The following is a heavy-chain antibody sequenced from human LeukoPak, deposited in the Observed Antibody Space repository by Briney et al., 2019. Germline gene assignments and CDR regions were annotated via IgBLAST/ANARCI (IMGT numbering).Heavy chain of an antibody. D-gene: IGHD3-10*01. CDR2: ISYDGSNK. CDR3: AKDIGSYYDY. CDR1: GFTFSSYG. V-gene: IGHV3-30*18. J-gene: IGHJ4*02. Sequence: GGSLRLSCAASGFTFSSYGMHWVRPAPGRGLEWVAVISYDGSNKYYADSVKGRFTISRDNSKNTLYLEMNSLRAEDTAVYYCAKDIGSYYDYWGQGILVTVSS.